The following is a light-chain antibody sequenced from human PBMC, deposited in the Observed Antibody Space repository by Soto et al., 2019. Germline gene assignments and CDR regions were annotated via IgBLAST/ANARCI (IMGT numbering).Light chain of an antibody. CDR1: SSDVGGYSY. CDR2: DVS. J-gene: IGLJ1*01. Sequence: QSALTQPAAVSGSPGQSITISCTGTSSDVGGYSYVSWYQQHPDKAPKLIIYDVSNRPSGVSDRFSGSKSGNTASLTISELQAEAEADYYCSSYTSSSPLYVFGTGTKLTVL. CDR3: SSYTSSSPLYV. V-gene: IGLV2-14*01.